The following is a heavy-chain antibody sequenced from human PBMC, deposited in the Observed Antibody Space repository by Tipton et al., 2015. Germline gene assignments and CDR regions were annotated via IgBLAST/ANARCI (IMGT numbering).Heavy chain of an antibody. Sequence: QLVQSGAEVKKPGDSLKISCKGSGYSIATYWIAWVRQMPGKGLEWMGIMYPGDSDTRYSPSFQGQVTISADKSISTAYLQWSSLKASDTAMYYCARHLYFDWPRAHFDYWGQGTLVTVSS. V-gene: IGHV5-51*01. CDR1: GYSIATYW. D-gene: IGHD3-9*01. J-gene: IGHJ4*02. CDR2: MYPGDSDT. CDR3: ARHLYFDWPRAHFDY.